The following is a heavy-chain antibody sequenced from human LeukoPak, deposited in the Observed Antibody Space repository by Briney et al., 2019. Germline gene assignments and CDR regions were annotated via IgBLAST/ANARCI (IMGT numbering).Heavy chain of an antibody. CDR2: MNPNSGNT. CDR1: GYTFTSYD. V-gene: IGHV1-8*01. CDR3: ARGRSSRGGSRIDY. Sequence: GASVKVSCKASGYTFTSYDINWVRQAAGQGLEWMGWMNPNSGNTGYAQKFQGRVTITRNTSISTVYMELSSLRSEDTAVYYCARGRSSRGGSRIDYWGQGTLVTVSS. D-gene: IGHD2-15*01. J-gene: IGHJ4*02.